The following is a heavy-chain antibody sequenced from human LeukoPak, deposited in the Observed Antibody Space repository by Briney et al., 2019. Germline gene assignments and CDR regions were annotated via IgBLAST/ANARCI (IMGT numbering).Heavy chain of an antibody. CDR2: ISSSSSYT. CDR1: GFTFSDYY. CDR3: ARFHSSGYPYFDY. J-gene: IGHJ4*02. V-gene: IGHV3-11*06. D-gene: IGHD3-22*01. Sequence: SGGSLRLSCAASGFTFSDYYMSWIRQAPGKGLEWVSYISSSSSYTNYADSVKGRFTISRDNAKNSLYLQMNSLRAEDTAVYYCARFHSSGYPYFDYWGQGTLVTVSS.